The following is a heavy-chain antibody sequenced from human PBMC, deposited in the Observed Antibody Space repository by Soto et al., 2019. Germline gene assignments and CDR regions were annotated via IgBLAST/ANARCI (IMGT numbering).Heavy chain of an antibody. Sequence: SVKVSCKTSGGSFSNFGVSWVRLAPGKGLEWLGVIDPTFAKTMYALRFQGRVTMTEDTSTDTAYMELSSLRSEDTAVYYCDAGNYWFHPWRHGPPVTVS. CDR3: DAGNYWFHP. V-gene: IGHV1-69*06. CDR2: IDPTFAKT. CDR1: GGSFSNFG. J-gene: IGHJ5*02.